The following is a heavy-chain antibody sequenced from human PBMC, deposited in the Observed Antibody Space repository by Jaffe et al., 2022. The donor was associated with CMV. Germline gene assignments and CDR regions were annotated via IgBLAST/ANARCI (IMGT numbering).Heavy chain of an antibody. V-gene: IGHV3-23*01. J-gene: IGHJ4*02. CDR2: ISSSAGSA. CDR1: GFTFSTYA. CDR3: AKGRQYSTSLVDH. Sequence: EVQLLESGGGLVQPGESLRLSCAASGFTFSTYAMTWVRQAPGKGLEWVSTISSSAGSAYFADSVRGRFTISRDNSKSTVYLQMNRLKAEDTATYFCAKGRQYSTSLVDHWGQGTLVTVSS. D-gene: IGHD6-6*01.